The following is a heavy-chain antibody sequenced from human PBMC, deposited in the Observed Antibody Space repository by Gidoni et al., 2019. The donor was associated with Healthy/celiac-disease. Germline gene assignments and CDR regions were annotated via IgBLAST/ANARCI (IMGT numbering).Heavy chain of an antibody. CDR3: AKDRRYCGGDCPRPYGAFDI. V-gene: IGHV3-30*18. Sequence: QVQLVEPGGGVVQPGRPLRLSCAASGFTFSSSGMHWGRQAPGQGLEWGAVISYDGSNKYYADSVKGRFTISRDNSKNTLYLQMNSLRAEDTAVYYCAKDRRYCGGDCPRPYGAFDIWGQGTMVTVSS. J-gene: IGHJ3*02. CDR1: GFTFSSSG. D-gene: IGHD2-21*02. CDR2: ISYDGSNK.